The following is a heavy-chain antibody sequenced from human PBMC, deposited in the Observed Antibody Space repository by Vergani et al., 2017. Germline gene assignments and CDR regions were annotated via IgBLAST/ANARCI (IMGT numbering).Heavy chain of an antibody. Sequence: QVQLQQWGAGLLKPSETLSLTCAVYGGSFSGYYWSWIRQPPGKGLQWIGEINHSGSTYYNPSLKSRVTISVDTSKNQFSLKLSSVTAADTAVYYCARHNTAGGHFDYWGQGTLVTVSS. J-gene: IGHJ4*02. CDR3: ARHNTAGGHFDY. V-gene: IGHV4-34*01. CDR2: INHSGST. D-gene: IGHD3-16*01. CDR1: GGSFSGYY.